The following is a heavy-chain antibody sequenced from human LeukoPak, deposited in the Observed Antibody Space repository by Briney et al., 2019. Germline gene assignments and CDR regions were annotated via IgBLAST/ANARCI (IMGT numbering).Heavy chain of an antibody. J-gene: IGHJ3*02. CDR2: FDPEDGET. CDR3: ATDTRLLWFGDKNAFDI. CDR1: GYTLTELS. V-gene: IGHV1-24*01. D-gene: IGHD3-10*01. Sequence: ASVKVSCKVSGYTLTELSMHWVRQAPGKGREWMGGFDPEDGETIYAQKFQGRVTMTEDTSTDTAYRELSSLRSEDTAVYYCATDTRLLWFGDKNAFDIWGQGTMVTVSS.